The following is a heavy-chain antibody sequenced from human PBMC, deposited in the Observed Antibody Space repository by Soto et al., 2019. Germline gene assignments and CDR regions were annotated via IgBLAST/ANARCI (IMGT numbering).Heavy chain of an antibody. D-gene: IGHD3-10*01. CDR1: GFTFSSYG. CDR2: IRYDGRDK. CDR3: ARDGRFGDLSWGDH. V-gene: IGHV3-33*01. Sequence: QVQLVESGGGVVQAGRSLRLSCAASGFTFSSYGMHWVRQAPGKGLEWLAVIRYDGRDKNYADSVKGRFTISRDNSKNTLYPQMNSLRGEDTAVYYCARDGRFGDLSWGDHWGQGALVTVSS. J-gene: IGHJ4*02.